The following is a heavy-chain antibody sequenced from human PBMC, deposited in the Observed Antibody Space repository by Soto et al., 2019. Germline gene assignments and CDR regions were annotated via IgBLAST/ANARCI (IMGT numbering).Heavy chain of an antibody. CDR3: ARDPGIPGRYWYFDL. D-gene: IGHD1-20*01. CDR1: GYIFTDYY. Sequence: QVLLVQSGAEVKKPGPSVKVSCKASGYIFTDYYIHWVRQAPGQGLEWMGWVNAKRGDAVYAQKFQGWVTMTRDTATTTAYLEVNRLKSDDTAVYYCARDPGIPGRYWYFDLWGRGTLVTVSS. CDR2: VNAKRGDA. V-gene: IGHV1-2*04. J-gene: IGHJ2*01.